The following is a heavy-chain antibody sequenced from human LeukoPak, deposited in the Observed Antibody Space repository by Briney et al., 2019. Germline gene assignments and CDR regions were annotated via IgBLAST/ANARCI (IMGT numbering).Heavy chain of an antibody. CDR3: ARAPIVVVPAASWLDP. V-gene: IGHV1-18*01. CDR1: GYTFTSYG. J-gene: IGHJ5*02. Sequence: ASVKVSCKASGYTFTSYGISWVRQAPGQGLEWMGWISAYNGNTNYAQKLQGRVTMTTDTSTSTAYMELRSLRSDDTAVYYCARAPIVVVPAASWLDPWGQGTLVTVSS. D-gene: IGHD2-2*01. CDR2: ISAYNGNT.